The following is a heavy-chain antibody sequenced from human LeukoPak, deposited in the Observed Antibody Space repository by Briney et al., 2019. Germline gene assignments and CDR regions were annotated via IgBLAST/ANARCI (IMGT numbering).Heavy chain of an antibody. CDR3: ARDERGYDILTGYYNGWFDP. D-gene: IGHD3-9*01. Sequence: SETLSLTCTVPGGSISSYYRSWLRQPPGKGLEWIGYIYYSGSTNYNPSLKSRVTISVDTSKNQFSLKLSPVTAADTAVYYCARDERGYDILTGYYNGWFDPWGQGTLVTVSS. CDR1: GGSISSYY. J-gene: IGHJ5*02. CDR2: IYYSGST. V-gene: IGHV4-59*01.